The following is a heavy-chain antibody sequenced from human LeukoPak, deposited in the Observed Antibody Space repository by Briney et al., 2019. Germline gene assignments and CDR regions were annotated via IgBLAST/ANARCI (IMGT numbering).Heavy chain of an antibody. CDR1: GFNLNSYA. D-gene: IGHD6-6*01. CDR3: AKEYTPSSPLGELDS. Sequence: GGSLRLSCAVSGFNLNSYAMHWVRQAPGKGLEWVAVIRHDETNSFYAGSVQGRFTISRDTSKKLLYLQMNSLRVEDTAVYYCAKEYTPSSPLGELDSRGQGTLVTVSS. J-gene: IGHJ4*02. CDR2: IRHDETNS. V-gene: IGHV3-30*02.